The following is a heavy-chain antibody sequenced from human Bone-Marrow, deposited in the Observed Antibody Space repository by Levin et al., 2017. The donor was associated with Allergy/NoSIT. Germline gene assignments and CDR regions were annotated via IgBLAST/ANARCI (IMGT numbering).Heavy chain of an antibody. CDR1: GFTFSSYG. Sequence: PGGSLRLSCAASGFTFSSYGMHWVRQAPGKGLEWVAVISYDGSNKYYADSVKGRFTISRDNSKNTLYLQMNSLRAEDTAVYYCAKERVLGGVIATHPVSAFESWGQGTMDTDSS. J-gene: IGHJ3*02. CDR2: ISYDGSNK. V-gene: IGHV3-30*18. CDR3: AKERVLGGVIATHPVSAFES. D-gene: IGHD3-16*02.